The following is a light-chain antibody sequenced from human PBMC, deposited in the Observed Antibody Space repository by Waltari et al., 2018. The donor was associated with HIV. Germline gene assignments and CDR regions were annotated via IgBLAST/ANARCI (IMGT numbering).Light chain of an antibody. CDR1: NSNVGSNY. V-gene: IGLV1-47*01. CDR2: RDS. J-gene: IGLJ2*01. Sequence: QSVLTQPPSASEIPGQRVTISCTGGNSNVGSNYVYWYQQVPGTAPKLLVYRDSQRQSGVPDRFTGSKSGTSASLAISGLRPEDEADYYCATWDDSLNGVLFGGGTKLTVL. CDR3: ATWDDSLNGVL.